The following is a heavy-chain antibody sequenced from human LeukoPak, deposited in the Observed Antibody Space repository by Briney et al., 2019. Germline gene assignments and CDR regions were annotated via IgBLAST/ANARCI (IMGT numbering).Heavy chain of an antibody. CDR1: GFTFSTYG. V-gene: IGHV3-23*01. Sequence: PGGSLRLSCAASGFTFSTYGMTWVRQAPGKGLEWVSGISGSGGSANYADSVKGRFAISRDNSNNTLYLQMTSLRAEDTAVYYCAKDRGYWGQGTLVTVSS. D-gene: IGHD5-24*01. CDR3: AKDRGY. J-gene: IGHJ4*02. CDR2: ISGSGGSA.